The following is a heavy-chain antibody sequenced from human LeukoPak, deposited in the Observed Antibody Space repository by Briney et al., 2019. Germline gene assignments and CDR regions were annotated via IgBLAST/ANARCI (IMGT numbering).Heavy chain of an antibody. V-gene: IGHV4-59*11. CDR1: DDSFSSHY. J-gene: IGHJ3*02. CDR2: ISYIGST. CDR3: ARDLVTVTKGFDI. D-gene: IGHD4-17*01. Sequence: SETLSLTCAVSDDSFSSHYWTWIRQPPGKGLEWIGYISYIGSTNYNSSLKSRVTISIDTSKNQFSLKLSSVTAADTAVYYCARDLVTVTKGFDIWGQGTMVSVSS.